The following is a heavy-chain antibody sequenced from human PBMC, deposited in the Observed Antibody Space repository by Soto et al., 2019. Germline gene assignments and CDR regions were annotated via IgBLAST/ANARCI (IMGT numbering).Heavy chain of an antibody. J-gene: IGHJ5*02. Sequence: LRLSCAASGFTFDDYAMHWIRQAPWKGLEWVAGIIWNSAYIVYADPVKGRFTISRDNSKNTLYLQMNSLRAEDTAVYYCAKEGGTYYDFWSGPSRKSNWFDPWGQGTLVTVSS. CDR3: AKEGGTYYDFWSGPSRKSNWFDP. CDR2: IIWNSAYI. V-gene: IGHV3-9*01. D-gene: IGHD3-3*01. CDR1: GFTFDDYA.